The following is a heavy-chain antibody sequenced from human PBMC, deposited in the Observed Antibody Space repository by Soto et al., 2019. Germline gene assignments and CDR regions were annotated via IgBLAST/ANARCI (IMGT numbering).Heavy chain of an antibody. CDR3: ARGIVVVVAATTATDAFDI. V-gene: IGHV4-31*03. Sequence: QVQLQESGPGLVKPSQTLSLTCTVTGGSISSGDYYWSRIRQHPGKGLELIGYIYYSGSTHYNPSLQSRVIISVDTSKNQFSLKLTSVTAADTAMYYCARGIVVVVAATTATDAFDIWGQGTMVTVSS. J-gene: IGHJ3*02. CDR2: IYYSGST. D-gene: IGHD2-15*01. CDR1: GGSISSGDYY.